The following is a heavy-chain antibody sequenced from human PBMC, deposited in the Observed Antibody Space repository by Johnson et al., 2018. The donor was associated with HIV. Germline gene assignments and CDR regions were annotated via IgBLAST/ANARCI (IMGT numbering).Heavy chain of an antibody. CDR1: GFTFDDYA. D-gene: IGHD6-13*01. Sequence: VQLVESGGGLVQPGRSLRLSCAASGFTFDDYAMHWVRQAPGKGLEWVSGLSWNSISIRYADSVKGRFTISRDNAKNSLYLQMNSLRVEDTALYYCARYSSSSRDTFDIWGQGTMVTVSS. CDR3: ARYSSSSRDTFDI. J-gene: IGHJ3*02. CDR2: LSWNSISI. V-gene: IGHV3-9*01.